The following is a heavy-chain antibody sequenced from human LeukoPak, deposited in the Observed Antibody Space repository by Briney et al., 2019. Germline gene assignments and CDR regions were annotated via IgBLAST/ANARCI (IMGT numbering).Heavy chain of an antibody. Sequence: PGGSLRLSCGASGFTFTSSAMTWVRQAPGKGLEWVSAISSGGTPYYAASVRGRFIISRDTSTNTPYLPVKSLTAEDTAVYYCAKPEVGVASIDCWGQGTPVTVSS. CDR2: ISSGGTP. CDR1: GFTFTSSA. J-gene: IGHJ4*02. CDR3: AKPEVGVASIDC. V-gene: IGHV3-23*01. D-gene: IGHD2-2*01.